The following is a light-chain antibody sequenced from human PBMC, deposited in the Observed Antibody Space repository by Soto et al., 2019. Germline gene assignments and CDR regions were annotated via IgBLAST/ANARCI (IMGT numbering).Light chain of an antibody. CDR1: QSISIN. J-gene: IGKJ1*01. Sequence: IVMTQSPATVSVSPGERVTLYCRASQSISINLAWYQLKPGQAPRLLIYGVSTRATGDSAGFSGSGSGTDFTLTINGLQAADIGVYYCQQYDTGLTFGQGTKVDIK. CDR2: GVS. V-gene: IGKV3-15*01. CDR3: QQYDTGLT.